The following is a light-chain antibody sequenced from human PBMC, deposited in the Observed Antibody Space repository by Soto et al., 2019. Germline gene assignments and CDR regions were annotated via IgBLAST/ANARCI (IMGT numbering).Light chain of an antibody. CDR3: TSWTTSTTMI. CDR1: SSDIGAYNF. J-gene: IGLJ2*01. V-gene: IGLV2-14*03. Sequence: QSVLTQPASVSGSPGQSITISCTGTSSDIGAYNFVSWHQQHPGKAPKLMLYDVNTRPSGVSNRFSGSKSGNTASLTISGLQAEDEADYYCTSWTTSTTMIFGGGTKVTVL. CDR2: DVN.